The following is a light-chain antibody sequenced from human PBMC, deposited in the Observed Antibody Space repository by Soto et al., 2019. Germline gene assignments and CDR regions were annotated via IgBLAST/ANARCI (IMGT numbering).Light chain of an antibody. J-gene: IGKJ4*01. CDR1: QSISSW. CDR3: QQKLT. V-gene: IGKV1-5*03. CDR2: KAS. Sequence: DIRMTQSPSTLSASVGDRVTITCRASQSISSWLAWYQQKPGKAPKLLIYKASSLESGVPSRFSGSGSGTEFTLTISSLQPDDFATYYCQQKLTFGGGTKVEIK.